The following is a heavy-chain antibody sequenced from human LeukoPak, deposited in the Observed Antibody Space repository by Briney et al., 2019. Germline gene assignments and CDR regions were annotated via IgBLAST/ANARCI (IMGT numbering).Heavy chain of an antibody. J-gene: IGHJ3*02. CDR1: GLTFSNYG. CDR2: IWFDGSDK. Sequence: GGSLRLSCAASGLTFSNYGMDWVRQAPGKGLEWVAVIWFDGSDKYYADSVKGRFTISRDNSKNTLYLQMNSLRAEDTAVYYCASQVGFAFDIWGQGTMVTVSS. CDR3: ASQVGFAFDI. D-gene: IGHD5-12*01. V-gene: IGHV3-33*01.